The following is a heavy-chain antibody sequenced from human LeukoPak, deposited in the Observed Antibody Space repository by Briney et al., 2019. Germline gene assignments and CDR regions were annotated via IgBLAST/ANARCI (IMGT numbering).Heavy chain of an antibody. D-gene: IGHD4-17*01. Sequence: GGSLRLSCAASGFTFSSYAMSWVRQAPGKGLEWASSISGTVVGSTFYADSVKGRFTISRDNSKNTLYLQMNSLRAEDTAVYYCAKDVYGDYGGLVYWGQGTLVTVSS. J-gene: IGHJ4*02. CDR3: AKDVYGDYGGLVY. V-gene: IGHV3-23*01. CDR2: ISGTVVGST. CDR1: GFTFSSYA.